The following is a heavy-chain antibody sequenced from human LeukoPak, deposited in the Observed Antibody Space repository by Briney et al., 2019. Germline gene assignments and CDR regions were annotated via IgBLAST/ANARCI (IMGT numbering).Heavy chain of an antibody. CDR3: AKVGPGIAALPKNRDFDY. V-gene: IGHV3-33*06. CDR1: GFFFSSYG. Sequence: QPGGSLRLSCAASGFFFSSYGMHWVRLAPGKGLEWVALIWYDGSNKYYADSVKGRFTISRDNSKNTLSLQMNSLRAEDTAVYYCAKVGPGIAALPKNRDFDYWGQGTLVTVSS. J-gene: IGHJ4*02. CDR2: IWYDGSNK. D-gene: IGHD6-13*01.